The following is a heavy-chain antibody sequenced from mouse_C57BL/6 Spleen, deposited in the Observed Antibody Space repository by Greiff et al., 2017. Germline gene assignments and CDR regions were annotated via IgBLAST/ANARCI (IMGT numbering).Heavy chain of an antibody. Sequence: QVQLQQPGAELVRPGTSVKLSCKASGYTFTSYWMHWVKQRPGQGLEWIGVIDPSDSYTNYNQKFKGKATLTVDTSSSTAYMQLSSLTSEDSAVYYCAREEGTTWYFDVWGTGTTVTVSS. CDR1: GYTFTSYW. CDR2: IDPSDSYT. J-gene: IGHJ1*03. V-gene: IGHV1-59*01. D-gene: IGHD1-1*01. CDR3: AREEGTTWYFDV.